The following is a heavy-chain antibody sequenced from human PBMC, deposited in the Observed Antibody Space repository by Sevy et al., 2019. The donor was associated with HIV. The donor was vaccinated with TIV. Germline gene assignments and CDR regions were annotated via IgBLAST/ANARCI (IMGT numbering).Heavy chain of an antibody. CDR2: ISSSSSYI. D-gene: IGHD1-7*01. Sequence: GGSLRLSCAASGFTFSSYSMNWVRQAPGKGLEWVSSISSSSSYIYYADSGKGRFTVSRDNAKNSLYLQMNSLRAADTAVYYCAREFGITGTTLRWQKPHLNNWFYPWGQGTLVTVSS. CDR3: AREFGITGTTLRWQKPHLNNWFYP. J-gene: IGHJ5*02. CDR1: GFTFSSYS. V-gene: IGHV3-21*01.